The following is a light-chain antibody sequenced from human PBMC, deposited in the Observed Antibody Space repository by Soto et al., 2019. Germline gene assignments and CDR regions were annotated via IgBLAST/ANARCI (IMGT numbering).Light chain of an antibody. J-gene: IGKJ1*01. V-gene: IGKV1-39*01. CDR3: HQSSAIPWT. Sequence: DIQMTQSPSFLSASVGDRVTITCRASQSISSYLNWYQQKPGKAPNLLIYAASSLQSGVPSRFSGSGSGTAFTFTISSLQPEDFATYYCHQSSAIPWTFGQGTKVEIK. CDR2: AAS. CDR1: QSISSY.